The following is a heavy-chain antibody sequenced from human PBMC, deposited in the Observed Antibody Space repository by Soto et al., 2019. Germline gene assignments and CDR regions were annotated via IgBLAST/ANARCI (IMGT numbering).Heavy chain of an antibody. D-gene: IGHD2-2*01. CDR1: GGSISSSSYY. CDR3: AAQLIDIGVVPAAMFWFDP. Sequence: QLQLQESGPGLVKPSETLSLTCTVSGGSISSSSYYWGWIRQPPGKGLEWIGGIYYSGSTYYNPSLQSRVTISVDTSNHLFSLKLSSVTAADTAVYYCAAQLIDIGVVPAAMFWFDPWGQGTLVTVSS. J-gene: IGHJ5*02. CDR2: IYYSGST. V-gene: IGHV4-39*01.